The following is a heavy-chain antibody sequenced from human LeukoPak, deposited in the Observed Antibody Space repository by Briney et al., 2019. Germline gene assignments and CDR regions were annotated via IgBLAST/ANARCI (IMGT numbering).Heavy chain of an antibody. D-gene: IGHD4-23*01. Sequence: ASETLSLTCTVSGGPISSSTYYWGWTGQPPGTGLEWFGGIYYSGSPYYNPPLNSRVTISLDTSKNQFSMKLSSVTAAETAVYYCARLRYGGNSRTFGFWGQGTLVTVSS. CDR2: IYYSGSP. CDR3: ARLRYGGNSRTFGF. V-gene: IGHV4-39*01. J-gene: IGHJ4*02. CDR1: GGPISSSTYY.